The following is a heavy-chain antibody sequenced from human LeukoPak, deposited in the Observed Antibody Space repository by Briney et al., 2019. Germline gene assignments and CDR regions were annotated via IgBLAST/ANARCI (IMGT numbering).Heavy chain of an antibody. CDR3: AKGVARQAQHDYGDYDY. D-gene: IGHD4-17*01. Sequence: GGSLRLSCAASGFTFSSYAMSWVRQAPGKGLEWVSGISGSGDSTYYADSVRGRFTISRDNSKDTLYVQMNSLRAEDAAVYYCAKGVARQAQHDYGDYDYWGQGTLVTVSS. V-gene: IGHV3-23*01. J-gene: IGHJ4*02. CDR1: GFTFSSYA. CDR2: ISGSGDST.